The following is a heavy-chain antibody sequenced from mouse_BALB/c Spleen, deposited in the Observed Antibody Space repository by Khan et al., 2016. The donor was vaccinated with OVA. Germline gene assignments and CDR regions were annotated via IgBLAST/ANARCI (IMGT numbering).Heavy chain of an antibody. CDR2: INTETGEP. Sequence: LVESGPELKKPGETVKISCKASGYTFTDYSMHWVKQAPGKGLKWMGWINTETGEPTYADDFKGRFAFSLETSASTAYLQINNLKNEDTATYCCARDRYDYFDYWGQGTTVTVSS. V-gene: IGHV9-2-1*01. CDR3: ARDRYDYFDY. CDR1: GYTFTDYS. D-gene: IGHD2-14*01. J-gene: IGHJ2*01.